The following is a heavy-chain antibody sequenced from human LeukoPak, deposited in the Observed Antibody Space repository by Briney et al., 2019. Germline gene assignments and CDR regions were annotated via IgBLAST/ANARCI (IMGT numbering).Heavy chain of an antibody. D-gene: IGHD5-24*01. CDR1: GFTFSSYG. J-gene: IGHJ4*02. CDR3: AKGSRDGYNSGVY. V-gene: IGHV3-30*02. Sequence: GGSLRLSCAASGFTFSSYGMHWVRQAPGKGLEWVAFIRYDGSNKYYADSVKGRFTISRNNSKNTLYLQMNSLRAEDTAVYFCAKGSRDGYNSGVYWGQGALVTVSS. CDR2: IRYDGSNK.